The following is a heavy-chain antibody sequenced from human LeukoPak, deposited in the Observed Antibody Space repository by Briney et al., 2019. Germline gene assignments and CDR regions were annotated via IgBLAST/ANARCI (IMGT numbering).Heavy chain of an antibody. J-gene: IGHJ3*02. CDR3: ARAGVRWRFLFGVWGSGAFDI. CDR2: INPNSGGT. Sequence: ASVTVSCKASGYTFTGYYMHWVRQAPGQGLEWMGWINPNSGGTNYAQKFQGRVTMTRDTSISTAYMELSRLRSDDTAVYYCARAGVRWRFLFGVWGSGAFDIWGQGTMVTVSS. V-gene: IGHV1-2*02. CDR1: GYTFTGYY. D-gene: IGHD3-16*01.